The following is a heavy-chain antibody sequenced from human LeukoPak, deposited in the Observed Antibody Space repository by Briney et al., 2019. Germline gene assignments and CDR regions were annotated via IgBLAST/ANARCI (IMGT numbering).Heavy chain of an antibody. CDR3: ARVRFLEWPAPMDV. Sequence: PSETLSLTCTVSGASISSYYWSWIRQPPGRGLEEIGSIYYRGSTNYNPSFKSRVTISLDTSRNQFSLKLSSVTAADTAVYYCARVRFLEWPAPMDVWGKGTTVTVSS. D-gene: IGHD3-3*01. J-gene: IGHJ6*03. V-gene: IGHV4-59*01. CDR1: GASISSYY. CDR2: IYYRGST.